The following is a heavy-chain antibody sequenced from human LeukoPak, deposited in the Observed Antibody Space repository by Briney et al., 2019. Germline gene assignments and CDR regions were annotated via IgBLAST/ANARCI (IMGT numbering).Heavy chain of an antibody. CDR3: ARENHDSSGSHFDY. CDR2: IYSGGST. D-gene: IGHD3-22*01. CDR1: GFTVSSNY. V-gene: IGHV3-66*01. Sequence: GGSLRLSCAASGFTVSSNYMSWVRQAPGKGLEWVSVIYSGGSTYYAGSVKGRFTISRDNSKNTLYLQMNSLRAEDTAVYYCARENHDSSGSHFDYWGQGTLVTVSS. J-gene: IGHJ4*02.